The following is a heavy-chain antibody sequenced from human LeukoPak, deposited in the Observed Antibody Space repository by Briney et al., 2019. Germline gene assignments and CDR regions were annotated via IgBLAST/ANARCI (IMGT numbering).Heavy chain of an antibody. Sequence: GGSLRLSCAASGFTVSNSYMTWVRQAPGKGLEWVSAISGSGGSTYYADSVKGRFTISRDNSKNTLYLQMNSLRAEDTAVYYCAKALTTVTTSFDYWGQGTLVTVSS. CDR1: GFTVSNSY. V-gene: IGHV3-23*01. CDR2: ISGSGGST. J-gene: IGHJ4*02. D-gene: IGHD4-17*01. CDR3: AKALTTVTTSFDY.